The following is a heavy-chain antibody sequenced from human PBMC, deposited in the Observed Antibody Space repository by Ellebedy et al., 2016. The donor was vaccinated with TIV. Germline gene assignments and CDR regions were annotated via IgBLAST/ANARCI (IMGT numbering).Heavy chain of an antibody. V-gene: IGHV3-23*01. CDR2: ISGSGGST. CDR3: ATTLYGDYVGTFDY. CDR1: GFTFSSYA. Sequence: GESLKISCAASGFTFSSYAMSWVRQAPGKGLEWVSAISGSGGSTYYADSVKGRFTISRDNSKNTLYLQMNSLRAEDTAVYYCATTLYGDYVGTFDYWGQGTLVTVSS. J-gene: IGHJ4*02. D-gene: IGHD4-17*01.